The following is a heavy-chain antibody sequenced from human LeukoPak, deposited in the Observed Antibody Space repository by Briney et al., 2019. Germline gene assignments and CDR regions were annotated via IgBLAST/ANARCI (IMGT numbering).Heavy chain of an antibody. J-gene: IGHJ4*02. Sequence: GESLRLSCATSGFTFSTYGMTWVRQAPGKGLEWVSAITASGGGTYYAASVKGRFTISRDHSKSTLYLQMNSLRAEDTAVYYCARGHTAVTRHFDFWGQGTLVTVSS. CDR2: ITASGGGT. CDR3: ARGHTAVTRHFDF. CDR1: GFTFSTYG. D-gene: IGHD4-17*01. V-gene: IGHV3-23*01.